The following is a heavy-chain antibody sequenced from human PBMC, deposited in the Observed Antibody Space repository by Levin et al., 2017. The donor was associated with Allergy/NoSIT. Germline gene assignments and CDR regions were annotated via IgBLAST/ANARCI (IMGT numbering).Heavy chain of an antibody. CDR2: IYFTWST. Sequence: SQTLSLTCSVSGDSISRGFYYWSWIRQPAGEGLDLIGRIYFTWSTTYSPSLKSRVTISLDRSKDQVSLKIHSVPAADTAVYYCARDLEGFSGDKPYCYMDVWGKGITVTVSS. D-gene: IGHD3-3*01. V-gene: IGHV4-61*02. J-gene: IGHJ6*03. CDR3: ARDLEGFSGDKPYCYMDV. CDR1: GDSISRGFYY.